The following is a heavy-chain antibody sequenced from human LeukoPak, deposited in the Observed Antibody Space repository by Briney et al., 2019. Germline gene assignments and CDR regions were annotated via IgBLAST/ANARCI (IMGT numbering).Heavy chain of an antibody. CDR2: IYSYGRST. V-gene: IGHV3-74*01. Sequence: PGGSLRLSCAAPGFNFSSYWLHWVRQAPGKGLVWVLRIYSYGRSTSLADSVKGRSTISRDNAKNTLYLQMNSLRAEDTAVYYCARVNWELRDAFDIWGQGTMVTVSS. J-gene: IGHJ3*02. CDR3: ARVNWELRDAFDI. D-gene: IGHD1-26*01. CDR1: GFNFSSYW.